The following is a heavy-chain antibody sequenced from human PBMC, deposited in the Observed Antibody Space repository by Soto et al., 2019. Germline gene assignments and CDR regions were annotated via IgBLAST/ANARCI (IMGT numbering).Heavy chain of an antibody. CDR3: ARVLDYGDYLLGAFDI. V-gene: IGHV1-8*01. CDR2: MNPNSGNT. CDR1: GYTFTSYD. D-gene: IGHD4-17*01. Sequence: ASVKVSCKASGYTFTSYDINWVRQATGQGLEWMGWMNPNSGNTGYAQKFQGRVTMTRNTSISTAYMELSSLRSEDTAVYYCARVLDYGDYLLGAFDIWGQGTMVTVSS. J-gene: IGHJ3*02.